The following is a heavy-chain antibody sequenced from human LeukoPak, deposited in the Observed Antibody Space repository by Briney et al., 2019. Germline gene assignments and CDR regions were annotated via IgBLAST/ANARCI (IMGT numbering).Heavy chain of an antibody. V-gene: IGHV4-59*08. Sequence: SETLSLTGTVSGGSISSYYWSWIRQPPGKGLEWIGYIYYSGGTNYNPSLKSRVTISVDTSKNQFSLKLSSVTAADTAVYYCARLGFSNSGSYLAPSDYWGQGTLVTVSS. CDR2: IYYSGGT. CDR3: ARLGFSNSGSYLAPSDY. J-gene: IGHJ4*02. D-gene: IGHD1-26*01. CDR1: GGSISSYY.